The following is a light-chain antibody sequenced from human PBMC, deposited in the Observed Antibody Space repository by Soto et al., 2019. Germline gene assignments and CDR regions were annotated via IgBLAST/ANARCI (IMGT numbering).Light chain of an antibody. Sequence: VLTQSPARLSLSPGERATLSCRAGQSVSDYLAWYQQKPGQPPRLLFFDASNRATGVPDRFSAGGSGTDFNLIISSLEPEDFAVYYCQQRVNWPPTFGGGTKVEI. J-gene: IGKJ4*01. V-gene: IGKV3-11*01. CDR3: QQRVNWPPT. CDR1: QSVSDY. CDR2: DAS.